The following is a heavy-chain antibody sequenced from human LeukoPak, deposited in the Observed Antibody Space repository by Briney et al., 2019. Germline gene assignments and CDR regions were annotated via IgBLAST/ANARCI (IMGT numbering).Heavy chain of an antibody. CDR2: ISSSSSTI. CDR3: ARLPVPSAITPHYYIDV. CDR1: GFTFSSYS. D-gene: IGHD2-2*01. V-gene: IGHV3-48*01. J-gene: IGHJ6*03. Sequence: GGSLRLSCAASGFTFSSYSMNWVRQAPGKGLEWVSYISSSSSTIYYADSVKGRFTISRDNAKNSLYLQMNSLRAEDTAVYYCARLPVPSAITPHYYIDVSGNGTPVTLSS.